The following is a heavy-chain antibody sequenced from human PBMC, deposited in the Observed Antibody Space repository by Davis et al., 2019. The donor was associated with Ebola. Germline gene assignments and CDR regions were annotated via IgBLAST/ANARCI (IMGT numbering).Heavy chain of an antibody. CDR3: AKDPGGHTGESDY. CDR1: GLTFSRYG. D-gene: IGHD2-8*02. Sequence: GGSLRLSCVASGLTFSRYGMHWVRQTPGKGLEWVAFIWFDGRNAHYIDSVKGRFTISRDNSKNTLYLQINSLRPEDTAMYYCAKDPGGHTGESDYWGQGTLVTVSS. V-gene: IGHV3-30*02. J-gene: IGHJ4*02. CDR2: IWFDGRNA.